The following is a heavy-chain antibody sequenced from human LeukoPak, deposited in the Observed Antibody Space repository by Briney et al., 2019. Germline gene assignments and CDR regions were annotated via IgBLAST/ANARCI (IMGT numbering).Heavy chain of an antibody. J-gene: IGHJ4*02. V-gene: IGHV3-74*01. Sequence: PGGSLRLSCAASGFTFSTYWMHWVRQAPGKGLVWVSHIQSDGSSTTYADSVKGRFTISRDNAKNTLYLQMNSLRAEDTAVYYCARGGSYEEAFDYWGQGTLVTVSS. CDR2: IQSDGSST. CDR3: ARGGSYEEAFDY. CDR1: GFTFSTYW. D-gene: IGHD5-12*01.